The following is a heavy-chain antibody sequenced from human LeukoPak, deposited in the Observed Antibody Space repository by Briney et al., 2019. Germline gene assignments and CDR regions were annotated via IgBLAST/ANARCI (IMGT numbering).Heavy chain of an antibody. CDR1: GFTFSSYA. D-gene: IGHD3-3*01. CDR2: ISGSGVST. V-gene: IGHV3-23*01. CDR3: ARDRGYDFWSGYQDY. J-gene: IGHJ4*02. Sequence: PGGSLRLSCAASGFTFSSYAMSWVRQAPGKGLEWVSTISGSGVSTFYADSVKGRFTISRDNSKNTLYLHMNSLRAEDTAVYYCARDRGYDFWSGYQDYWGQGTLVTVSS.